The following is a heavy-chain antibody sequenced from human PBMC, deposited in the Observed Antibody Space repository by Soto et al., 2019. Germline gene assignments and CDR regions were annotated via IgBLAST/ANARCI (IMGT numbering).Heavy chain of an antibody. CDR3: AKDQRRATIGRGLFDY. J-gene: IGHJ4*02. CDR1: GFTFDDYA. CDR2: ISWNSGSI. D-gene: IGHD5-12*01. Sequence: GGSLRLSCAASGFTFDDYAMHWVRQAPGKGLEWVSGISWNSGSIGYADSVKGRFTISRDNAKNSLYLQMNSLRAEDTALYYCAKDQRRATIGRGLFDYWGQGTLVTVSS. V-gene: IGHV3-9*01.